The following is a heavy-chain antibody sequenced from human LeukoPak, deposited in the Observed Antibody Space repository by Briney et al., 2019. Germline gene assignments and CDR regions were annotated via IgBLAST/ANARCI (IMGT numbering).Heavy chain of an antibody. V-gene: IGHV4-4*02. J-gene: IGHJ4*02. CDR2: IYHSGST. D-gene: IGHD5-12*01. Sequence: SGTLSLTCAVSGGSISSFNWWSWVRQPPGKGVEWIGEIYHSGSTNYNPSLKSRVTISVDKSKSQFSLNLSSVTAAATAVYYCARAGYSGYDYSMDYWGQGTLVTVSS. CDR3: ARAGYSGYDYSMDY. CDR1: GGSISSFNW.